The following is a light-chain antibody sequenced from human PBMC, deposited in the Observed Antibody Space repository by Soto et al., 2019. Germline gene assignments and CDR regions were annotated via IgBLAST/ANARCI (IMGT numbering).Light chain of an antibody. CDR2: KAS. V-gene: IGKV1-5*03. CDR1: QSISPW. CDR3: QHYKTYSRA. Sequence: DIHMTQSPSPLSASVGDRVTITCRASQSISPWLAWYQQKPGKAPKLLIYKASSLGSGVPSRFSGSGSGTEFTLTISSLQPDDFATYYCQHYKTYSRAFGQGTKVEI. J-gene: IGKJ1*01.